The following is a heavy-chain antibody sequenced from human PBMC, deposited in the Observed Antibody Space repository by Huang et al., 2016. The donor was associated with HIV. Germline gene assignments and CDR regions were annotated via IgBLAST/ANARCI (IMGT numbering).Heavy chain of an antibody. Sequence: QVQLVESGVGLVKPGGSLRLSCAASGFNFSDYYRSWIRQAPGKGLEWVSYISSSGSTIYYADSVKGRFTISRDNAKNSLYLQMNSLRAEDTAVYYCVREGAAADAFDIWGQGTMVTVSS. CDR3: VREGAAADAFDI. CDR1: GFNFSDYY. V-gene: IGHV3-11*04. J-gene: IGHJ3*02. D-gene: IGHD6-13*01. CDR2: ISSSGSTI.